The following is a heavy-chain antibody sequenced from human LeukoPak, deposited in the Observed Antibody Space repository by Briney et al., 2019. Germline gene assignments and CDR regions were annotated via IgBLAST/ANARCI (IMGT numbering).Heavy chain of an antibody. CDR3: ARGGGYDSSGFFDY. V-gene: IGHV4-30-4*08. D-gene: IGHD3-22*01. Sequence: WVRQPPGKGLEWIGYIYYSGSTYYNPSLKSRVTISVDTSKNQFSLKLSSVTAADTAVYYCARGGGYDSSGFFDYWGQGTLVTVSS. J-gene: IGHJ4*02. CDR2: IYYSGST.